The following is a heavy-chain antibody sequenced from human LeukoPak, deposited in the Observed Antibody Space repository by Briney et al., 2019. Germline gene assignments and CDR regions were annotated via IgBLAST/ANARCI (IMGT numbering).Heavy chain of an antibody. J-gene: IGHJ6*03. CDR1: GFTFSTYA. Sequence: GGSLRLSCAASGFTFSTYAMSWVRQAPGKGLEWVSSISSSSSYIFYADSLKGRFTVSRDNAKNSLYLQMNSLRAEDMALYYCAKGEAARLFNYMDVWGKGTTVTVSS. CDR3: AKGEAARLFNYMDV. V-gene: IGHV3-21*04. CDR2: ISSSSSYI. D-gene: IGHD6-6*01.